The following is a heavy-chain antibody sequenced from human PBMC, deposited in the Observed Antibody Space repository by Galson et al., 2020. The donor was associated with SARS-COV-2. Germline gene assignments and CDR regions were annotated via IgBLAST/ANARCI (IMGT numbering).Heavy chain of an antibody. Sequence: GESLKISCAASGFTFTSYAMSWVRQAPGKGLVWVSGISRSGESTDYADSVKGRFTIARDNSQNTLSLQMNSLRAEDTAVYYCAKRAVAGTGRAFDIWGQGTMVTVSS. D-gene: IGHD6-19*01. CDR3: AKRAVAGTGRAFDI. J-gene: IGHJ3*02. CDR2: ISRSGEST. V-gene: IGHV3-23*01. CDR1: GFTFTSYA.